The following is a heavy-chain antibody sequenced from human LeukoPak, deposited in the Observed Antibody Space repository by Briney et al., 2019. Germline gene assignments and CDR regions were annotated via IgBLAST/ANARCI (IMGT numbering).Heavy chain of an antibody. Sequence: GGSLRLSCAASGFTFSSYGMHWVRQAPGKGLEWVAVISYDGSNKYYADSVKGRFTISRDDSQNTLYLQMNSLRAEDTAVYYCATSIVGLTYGEHFQHWGQGTLVTVSS. CDR2: ISYDGSNK. CDR1: GFTFSSYG. CDR3: ATSIVGLTYGEHFQH. J-gene: IGHJ1*01. V-gene: IGHV3-30*03. D-gene: IGHD1-26*01.